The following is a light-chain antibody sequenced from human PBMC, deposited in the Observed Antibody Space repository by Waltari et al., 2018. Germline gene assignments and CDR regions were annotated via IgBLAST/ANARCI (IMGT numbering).Light chain of an antibody. CDR1: SSDLGAYNY. J-gene: IGLJ1*01. CDR2: EVR. CDR3: SSYAGSNNFDV. V-gene: IGLV2-8*01. Sequence: SALTQPPSASGSPGQSVPISCTGTSSDLGAYNYVSWYQQHPGKAPKPMIYEVRNRPSGVPDRFSGSKSGNTASLTVSGLQAEDEADYYCSSYAGSNNFDVFGTGTKVTVL.